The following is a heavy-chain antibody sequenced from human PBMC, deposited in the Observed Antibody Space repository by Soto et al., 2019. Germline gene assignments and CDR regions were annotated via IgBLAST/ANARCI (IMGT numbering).Heavy chain of an antibody. CDR3: ARDGTYYDFWSGLQNWFDP. CDR1: GYTFTSYA. Sequence: GAPVKVSCKASGYTFTSYAMHLVRQAPGQRLEWMGWINAGNGNTKYSQKFQGRVTITRDTSASTAYMELSSLGSEDTAVYYCARDGTYYDFWSGLQNWFDPWGQGTLVTVSS. CDR2: INAGNGNT. V-gene: IGHV1-3*01. J-gene: IGHJ5*02. D-gene: IGHD3-3*01.